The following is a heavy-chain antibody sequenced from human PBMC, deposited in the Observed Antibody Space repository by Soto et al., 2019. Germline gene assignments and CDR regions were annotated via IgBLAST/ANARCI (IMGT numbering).Heavy chain of an antibody. CDR3: ARRTSLNCSSTSCNPTYYYYYYGMDV. J-gene: IGHJ6*02. Sequence: SSETLSLTCTVSCGSISSGGYYWSWIRQHPGKGLEWIGYIYYSGSTYYNPSLKSRVTISVDTSKNQFSLKLSSVTAADTAVYYCARRTSLNCSSTSCNPTYYYYYYGMDVWGQGTTVTVSS. D-gene: IGHD2-2*01. CDR1: CGSISSGGYY. CDR2: IYYSGST. V-gene: IGHV4-31*03.